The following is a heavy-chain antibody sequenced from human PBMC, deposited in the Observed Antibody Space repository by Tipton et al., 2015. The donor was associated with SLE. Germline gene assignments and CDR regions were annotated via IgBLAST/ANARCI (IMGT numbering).Heavy chain of an antibody. V-gene: IGHV3-33*01. Sequence: SLRLSCAASGFTFSSYGMHWVRQAPGKGLEWVVVIWYEGSNKYYADSVKGRFTISRDNSKNTLYLQMNRLRAEDTAWYYCATMCSSTSCLWGFDYWGQGTLVTVSS. D-gene: IGHD2-2*01. CDR1: GFTFSSYG. J-gene: IGHJ4*02. CDR3: ATMCSSTSCLWGFDY. CDR2: IWYEGSNK.